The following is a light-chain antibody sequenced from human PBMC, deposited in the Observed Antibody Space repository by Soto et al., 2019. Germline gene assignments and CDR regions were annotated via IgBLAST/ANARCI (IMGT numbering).Light chain of an antibody. V-gene: IGLV1-44*01. J-gene: IGLJ2*01. Sequence: QSVLSQPPSASGTPGQRVTISCSGSSSNIGSNTVNWYQQLPGTAPKLLIYSRNQRPSGVPDRFSGSKSGTSASLAISGLQSEDEADYYCAAWDDSLNAVVFGGGTTVTVL. CDR1: SSNIGSNT. CDR2: SRN. CDR3: AAWDDSLNAVV.